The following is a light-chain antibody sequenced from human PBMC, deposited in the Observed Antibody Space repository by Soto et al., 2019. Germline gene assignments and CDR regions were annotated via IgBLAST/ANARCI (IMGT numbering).Light chain of an antibody. J-gene: IGKJ1*01. V-gene: IGKV1-5*03. Sequence: DGHRTQSTSTLSGSVGDRVTITCRASQTISSWLAWYQQKPGKAPKLLIYKASTLKSGVPSRFSGSGSGTEFTLTISSLQPDDFATYYCQHYNSYSEAFGQGTNVDIK. CDR2: KAS. CDR1: QTISSW. CDR3: QHYNSYSEA.